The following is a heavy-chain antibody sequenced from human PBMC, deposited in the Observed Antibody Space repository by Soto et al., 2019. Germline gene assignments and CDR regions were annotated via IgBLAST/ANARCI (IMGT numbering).Heavy chain of an antibody. Sequence: QLQLQESGPGLVKPSETLSLTCTVSGGSISSSSYYWGWIRQPPGKGLEWIGNIYYSGSTYLNPSLKSRDTISVDTSKNQFSLKLSSVTAADTAVYYCARIHREQYYFDYWGQGTLVTVSS. J-gene: IGHJ4*02. V-gene: IGHV4-39*01. CDR1: GGSISSSSYY. CDR2: IYYSGST. D-gene: IGHD1-1*01. CDR3: ARIHREQYYFDY.